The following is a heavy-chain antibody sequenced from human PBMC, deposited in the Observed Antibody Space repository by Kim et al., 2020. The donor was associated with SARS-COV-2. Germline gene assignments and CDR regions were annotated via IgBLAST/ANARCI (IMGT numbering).Heavy chain of an antibody. Sequence: GGSLRLSCAASGFTFSSYAMSWVRQAPGKGLEWVSAISGSGGSTYYADSVKGRFTISRDNSKNTLYLQMNSLRAEDTAVYYCAKDPEKDSYYDSSGYSDYWGQGTLVTVSS. V-gene: IGHV3-23*01. CDR2: ISGSGGST. J-gene: IGHJ4*02. CDR1: GFTFSSYA. CDR3: AKDPEKDSYYDSSGYSDY. D-gene: IGHD3-22*01.